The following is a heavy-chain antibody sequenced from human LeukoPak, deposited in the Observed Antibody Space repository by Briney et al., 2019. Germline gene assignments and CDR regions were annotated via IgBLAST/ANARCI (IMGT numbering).Heavy chain of an antibody. CDR1: GGSISSGDYY. CDR3: ARGDPNGTSPPDLDY. V-gene: IGHV4-30-4*01. J-gene: IGHJ4*02. D-gene: IGHD1-1*01. Sequence: SETLSLTCTVSGGSISSGDYYWSWIRQPPGTGLEWIGYIYYSGSTYYNPSLKSRVTISVDTSKNQFSLKLSSVTAADTAVYYCARGDPNGTSPPDLDYWGQGTLVTVSS. CDR2: IYYSGST.